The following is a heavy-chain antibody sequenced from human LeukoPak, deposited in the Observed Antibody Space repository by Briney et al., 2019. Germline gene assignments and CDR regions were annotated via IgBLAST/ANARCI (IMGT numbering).Heavy chain of an antibody. CDR3: AKGNYGGIFAS. CDR2: ISDTVRDT. Sequence: GGSLRLSCAASGFTFSAYGMSWVRQAPGKGLEWVSHISDTVRDTWYANSVKGRFIISRDNSRDTVYLQMSSLRPEDTALYFCAKGNYGGIFASWGQGTLVTVSS. V-gene: IGHV3-23*01. J-gene: IGHJ4*02. CDR1: GFTFSAYG. D-gene: IGHD4-17*01.